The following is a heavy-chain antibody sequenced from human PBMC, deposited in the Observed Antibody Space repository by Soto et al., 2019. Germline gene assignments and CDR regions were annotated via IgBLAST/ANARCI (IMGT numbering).Heavy chain of an antibody. CDR1: GGIFSTYA. V-gene: IGHV1-69*01. D-gene: IGHD3-10*01. J-gene: IGHJ4*02. CDR3: ARDRDDYGSGNYYNRIDF. CDR2: IIPIFGTP. Sequence: QVQLVQSGAEVKKPGSSVKVSCKASGGIFSTYAISWLRQAPGQGLEWMGGIIPIFGTPNYAQRFQGRVTIPADESTSAAYMALSRLRLEDTAVYYCARDRDDYGSGNYYNRIDFWGQGTLVTVSS.